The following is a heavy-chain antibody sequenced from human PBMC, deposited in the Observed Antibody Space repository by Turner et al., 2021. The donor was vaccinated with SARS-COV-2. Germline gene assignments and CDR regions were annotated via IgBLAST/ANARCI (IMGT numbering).Heavy chain of an antibody. J-gene: IGHJ4*02. Sequence: QVQLVQSGAEVKKPGASVKVSCNASGYTFTSYGISWVRQAPGQGLEWMGWISAYNGNTNYAQKLQGRVTMTTDTSTSTAYMELRSLRSDDTAVYYCARGDIVVVVASTPGDYFDYWGQGTLVTVSS. CDR2: ISAYNGNT. CDR1: GYTFTSYG. CDR3: ARGDIVVVVASTPGDYFDY. D-gene: IGHD2-15*01. V-gene: IGHV1-18*01.